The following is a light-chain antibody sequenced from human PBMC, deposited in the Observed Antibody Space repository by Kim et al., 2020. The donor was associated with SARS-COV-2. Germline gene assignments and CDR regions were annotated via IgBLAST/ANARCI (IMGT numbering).Light chain of an antibody. CDR3: QQYNNWIT. V-gene: IGKV3-15*01. CDR1: QSVSDN. Sequence: ETVMTQSPDTLSVPPGGRATLSCRASQSVSDNLAWYQQKSGQAPRLLIYAASTRATGVPARFSGSGSGTEFTLTISSLQSEDFAVYYCQQYNNWITFGQGTRLEI. J-gene: IGKJ5*01. CDR2: AAS.